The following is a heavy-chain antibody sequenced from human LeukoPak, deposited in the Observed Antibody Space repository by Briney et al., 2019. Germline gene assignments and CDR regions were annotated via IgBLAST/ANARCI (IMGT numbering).Heavy chain of an antibody. D-gene: IGHD5-24*01. CDR2: IYTSGST. CDR1: GGSISSYY. Sequence: SETLSLTCTVSGGSISSYYLSWIRQPAGKGLEWIGRIYTSGSTYYNPSLKSRVTMSVDTSKNQFSLKLSSVTAADTAVYYCARTWEMATIDYWGQGTLVTVSS. CDR3: ARTWEMATIDY. J-gene: IGHJ4*02. V-gene: IGHV4-4*07.